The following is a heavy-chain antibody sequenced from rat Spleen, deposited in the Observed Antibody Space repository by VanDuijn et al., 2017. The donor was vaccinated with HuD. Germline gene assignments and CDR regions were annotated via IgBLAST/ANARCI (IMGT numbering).Heavy chain of an antibody. D-gene: IGHD1-10*01. CDR1: GFSLTSYT. J-gene: IGHJ2*01. Sequence: QVQLKESGPGLVQPSQTLSLTCTVSGFSLTSYTVSWVRQPPGKGLEWIAAISSGGSTYYNSALKSRLSISRDTSKSQVFLKMNSLQTEDTAMYFCARYGNNYYFDYWGQGVMVTVSS. CDR3: ARYGNNYYFDY. CDR2: ISSGGST. V-gene: IGHV2-6*01.